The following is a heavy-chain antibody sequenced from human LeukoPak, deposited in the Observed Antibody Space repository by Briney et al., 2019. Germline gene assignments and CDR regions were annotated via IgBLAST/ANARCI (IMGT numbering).Heavy chain of an antibody. V-gene: IGHV3-66*01. Sequence: GGSLRLSCAASGFAVSSNYMSWVRQAPGKGLEWVSLISGGGSTYYADSVKGRFTISRDNSKNTLYLQMNSVRAEDTAVYYCARKTDHQTGGDYWGQGTLVTVSS. CDR2: ISGGGST. CDR3: ARKTDHQTGGDY. D-gene: IGHD1-1*01. CDR1: GFAVSSNY. J-gene: IGHJ4*02.